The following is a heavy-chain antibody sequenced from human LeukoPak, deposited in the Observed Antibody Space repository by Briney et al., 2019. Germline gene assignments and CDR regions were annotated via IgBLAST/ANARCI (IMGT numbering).Heavy chain of an antibody. CDR1: GYTFTSYD. V-gene: IGHV1-8*01. J-gene: IGHJ4*02. CDR3: ARARRYCSSTSCSYYFDY. CDR2: MNPNSGNT. D-gene: IGHD2-2*01. Sequence: ASVKVSCKASGYTFTSYDINWVRQATGQGLEWMGWMNPNSGNTGYAQKFQGRVTMTRYTSISTAYMELSSLRSEDTAVYYCARARRYCSSTSCSYYFDYWGQGTLVTVSS.